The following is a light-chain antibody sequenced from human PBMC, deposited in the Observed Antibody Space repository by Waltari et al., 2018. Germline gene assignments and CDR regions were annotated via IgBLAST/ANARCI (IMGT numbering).Light chain of an antibody. J-gene: IGLJ2*01. V-gene: IGLV1-40*01. CDR3: SAYTSWSTVI. CDR2: ENT. CDR1: SPNTGAGYD. Sequence: QSVLTQPPSVSGAPGQRVTISCTWSSPNTGAGYDVHWYQQLPGTAPKLLIYENTNRPSGVPDRFSGSKSGSSASLAITGLQADDEADYYCSAYTSWSTVIFGGGTKLAVL.